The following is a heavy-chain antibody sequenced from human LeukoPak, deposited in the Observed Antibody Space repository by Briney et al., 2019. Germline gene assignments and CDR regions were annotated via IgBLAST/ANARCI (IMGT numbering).Heavy chain of an antibody. V-gene: IGHV5-51*01. D-gene: IGHD1-26*01. CDR2: IYPGDSDT. J-gene: IGHJ6*03. CDR1: GYSFTSYW. Sequence: GESLKISCKGSGYSFTSYWIGWVRQMPGKGLEWMGIIYPGDSDTRYSPSFQGQVTISADKSISTAYLQWSSLKASDTAMYYCARRSSGSYSVGGYYYYIDVWGKGTTVTVSS. CDR3: ARRSSGSYSVGGYYYYIDV.